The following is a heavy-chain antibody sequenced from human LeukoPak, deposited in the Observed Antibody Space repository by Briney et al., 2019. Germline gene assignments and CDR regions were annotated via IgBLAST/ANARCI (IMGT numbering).Heavy chain of an antibody. CDR3: ARVTNEEINWEGDYHYYYGMDV. J-gene: IGHJ6*02. CDR1: GYTFTSYG. V-gene: IGHV1-18*01. Sequence: ASVKVSCKASGYTFTSYGISWVRQAPGQGLEWMGWISAYNGNTNYAQKLQGRVTMTTDTSTSTAYMELRSLRSDDTAVYYCARVTNEEINWEGDYHYYYGMDVWGQGTTVTVSS. D-gene: IGHD7-27*01. CDR2: ISAYNGNT.